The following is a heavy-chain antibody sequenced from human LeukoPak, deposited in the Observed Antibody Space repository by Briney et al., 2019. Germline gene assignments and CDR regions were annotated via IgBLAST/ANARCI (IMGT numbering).Heavy chain of an antibody. D-gene: IGHD3-22*01. CDR3: ARCVTIYDSSGYYPYYHMDV. CDR1: GYTFTSYG. CDR2: ISAYNGNT. V-gene: IGHV1-18*01. Sequence: ASVKVSCKASGYTFTSYGISWVRQAPGQGLEWMGWISAYNGNTNYAQKLQGRVTMTTDTSTSTAYMELGSLRSDDTAVYYCARCVTIYDSSGYYPYYHMDVWGKGTTVTISS. J-gene: IGHJ6*03.